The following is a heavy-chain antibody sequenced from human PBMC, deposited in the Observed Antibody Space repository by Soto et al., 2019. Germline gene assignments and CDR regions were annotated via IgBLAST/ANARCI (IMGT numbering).Heavy chain of an antibody. CDR2: IYSGGST. J-gene: IGHJ3*02. CDR3: ARDPRYYGSGSYYKYAFDI. D-gene: IGHD3-10*01. V-gene: IGHV3-66*01. CDR1: GFSVSSNY. Sequence: PGGSLRLSCAASGFSVSSNYMSWVRQAPGKGLEWVSVIYSGGSTYYADSVKGRFTISRDNSKNTLYLQMNSLRAEDTAVYYCARDPRYYGSGSYYKYAFDIWGQGTMVTVSS.